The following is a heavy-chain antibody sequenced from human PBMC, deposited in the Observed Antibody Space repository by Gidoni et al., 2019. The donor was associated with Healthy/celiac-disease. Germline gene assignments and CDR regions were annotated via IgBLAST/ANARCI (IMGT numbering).Heavy chain of an antibody. V-gene: IGHV5-51*01. Sequence: EVQLVQSGAEVKKPGESLKISCKGSGYSFTSYWIGWVRQMPGKGLEWMGIIYPGDSDTRYSPSFQGQVTISADKSISTAYLQWSSLKASDTAMYYCARCNLFTVVTWVCHWFDPWGQGTLVTVSS. CDR1: GYSFTSYW. D-gene: IGHD2-15*01. CDR3: ARCNLFTVVTWVCHWFDP. CDR2: IYPGDSDT. J-gene: IGHJ5*02.